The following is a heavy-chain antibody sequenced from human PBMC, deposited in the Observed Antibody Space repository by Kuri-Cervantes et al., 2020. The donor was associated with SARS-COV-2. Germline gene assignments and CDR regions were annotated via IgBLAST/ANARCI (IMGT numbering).Heavy chain of an antibody. CDR1: GYTLTELS. CDR2: FDPEDGET. D-gene: IGHD6-13*01. V-gene: IGHV1-24*01. J-gene: IGHJ6*03. Sequence: ASVKVSCKVSGYTLTELSMHWVRQAPGKGLEWMGGFDPEDGETIYAQKFQGRVTMTEDTSTDTAYMELSSLRSEDTAVYYCAREKWAAAAGIWYYYHMDVWGKGTTVTVSS. CDR3: AREKWAAAAGIWYYYHMDV.